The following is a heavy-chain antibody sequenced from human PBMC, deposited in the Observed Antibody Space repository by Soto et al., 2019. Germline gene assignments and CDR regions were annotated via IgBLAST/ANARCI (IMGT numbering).Heavy chain of an antibody. V-gene: IGHV4-31*03. J-gene: IGHJ6*02. D-gene: IGHD4-17*01. Sequence: QVQLQESGPGLVKPSQTLSLTCTVSGGSISSGGYYWSWIRQHPGKGLEWIGYIYYSGSTYYNPSLKSRVTISVDTSMTQFSLKLSSVTAADTAVYYCARVRPPVTTHHYYGMDVWGQGTTVTVSS. CDR3: ARVRPPVTTHHYYGMDV. CDR2: IYYSGST. CDR1: GGSISSGGYY.